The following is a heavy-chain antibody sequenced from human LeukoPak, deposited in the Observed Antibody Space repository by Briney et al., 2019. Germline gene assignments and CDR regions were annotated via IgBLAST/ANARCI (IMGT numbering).Heavy chain of an antibody. D-gene: IGHD2-15*01. V-gene: IGHV1-69*04. CDR3: ARGPRCSGGSCQNKNYYYGMDV. J-gene: IGHJ6*02. CDR1: GGTFSSYA. CDR2: IIPILGIA. Sequence: GASVKVSCKASGGTFSSYAISWVRQAPGQGLEWMGRIIPILGIANYAQKFQGRVTITADKSTSTAYMELSSLRSEDTAVYYCARGPRCSGGSCQNKNYYYGMDVWGQGTTVTVSS.